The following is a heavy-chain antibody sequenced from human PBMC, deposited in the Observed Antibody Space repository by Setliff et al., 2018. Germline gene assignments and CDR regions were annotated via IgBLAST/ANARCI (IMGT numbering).Heavy chain of an antibody. Sequence: GESLKISCVGSGFTFGTYTMNWIRQAPGKGLEWVSSISRDSLHIYYADSLEGRFTISRDNAKNSLYLQMNSLRAEDTAIYFCARSENCGSTHCSPYDYWGQGALVTVSS. CDR1: GFTFGTYT. CDR2: ISRDSLHI. D-gene: IGHD2-2*01. V-gene: IGHV3-21*01. CDR3: ARSENCGSTHCSPYDY. J-gene: IGHJ4*02.